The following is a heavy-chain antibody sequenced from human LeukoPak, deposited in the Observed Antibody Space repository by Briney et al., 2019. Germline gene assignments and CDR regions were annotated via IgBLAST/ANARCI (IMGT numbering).Heavy chain of an antibody. Sequence: GGSLRLSCAASGFTFSNHGMNWVRQAPGKGLEWVSGIGPSGDRIYYADSVKGRVTISRDNGRNTVFLQMSSLRAEDTALYYCARKSASGNYPLDYWGQGTLVTVSS. D-gene: IGHD3-10*01. CDR2: IGPSGDRI. V-gene: IGHV3-23*01. CDR3: ARKSASGNYPLDY. J-gene: IGHJ4*02. CDR1: GFTFSNHG.